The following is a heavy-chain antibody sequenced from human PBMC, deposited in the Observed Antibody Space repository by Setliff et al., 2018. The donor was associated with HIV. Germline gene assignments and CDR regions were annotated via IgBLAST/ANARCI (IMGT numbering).Heavy chain of an antibody. D-gene: IGHD4-4*01. CDR2: IKSKTDGGTT. V-gene: IGHV3-15*01. CDR3: ANPPTVTTDYYYYYMDV. Sequence: GGSLRLSCAASGFTFSNAWMSWVRQAPGKGLEWVGRIKSKTDGGTTEYAAPVKGRFSVSRDDSKTTLYLQMNSLRAEDTAVYYCANPPTVTTDYYYYYMDVWGKGTTVTVSS. CDR1: GFTFSNAW. J-gene: IGHJ6*03.